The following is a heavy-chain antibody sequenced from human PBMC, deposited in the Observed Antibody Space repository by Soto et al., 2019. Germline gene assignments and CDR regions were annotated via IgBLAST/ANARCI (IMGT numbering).Heavy chain of an antibody. CDR1: GFTFSSYA. CDR3: ARGGTYYHGMEV. J-gene: IGHJ6*02. D-gene: IGHD2-15*01. V-gene: IGHV3-64*04. Sequence: SLRLSCSASGFTFSSYAMHWVRQAPGKGLEYVSAISSNGTTIYYADSVKGRFTTSRDNTKNSLYLQMNSLGAEDMAVYYCARGGTYYHGMEVSGQGTMVTVSS. CDR2: ISSNGTTI.